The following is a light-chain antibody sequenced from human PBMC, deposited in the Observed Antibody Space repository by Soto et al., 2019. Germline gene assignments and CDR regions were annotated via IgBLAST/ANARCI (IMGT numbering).Light chain of an antibody. CDR2: EVT. V-gene: IGLV2-8*01. J-gene: IGLJ1*01. Sequence: QSVLTPPPSASRAPRQTVAISCTGTSSDVGGYNYVSWYQQHPGKAPKLMIYEVTTRPSGVPDRFSGSKSGNTASLTVSGLQAEDEADCYCSAYAGSSKVFGTETKVTAL. CDR3: SAYAGSSKV. CDR1: SSDVGGYNY.